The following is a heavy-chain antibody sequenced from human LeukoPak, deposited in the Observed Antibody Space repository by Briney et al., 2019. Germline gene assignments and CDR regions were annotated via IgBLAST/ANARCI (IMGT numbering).Heavy chain of an antibody. Sequence: SETLSLTCTVSGGSISSGGYYWSWIRQPPGKGLEWIGYIYHSGSTYYNPSLKSRVTISVDRSKNQFSLKLSSVTAADTAVYYCARGGSSFAPQDVWGKGTTVTVSS. CDR3: ARGGSSFAPQDV. CDR2: IYHSGST. J-gene: IGHJ6*04. CDR1: GGSISSGGYY. V-gene: IGHV4-30-2*01. D-gene: IGHD6-6*01.